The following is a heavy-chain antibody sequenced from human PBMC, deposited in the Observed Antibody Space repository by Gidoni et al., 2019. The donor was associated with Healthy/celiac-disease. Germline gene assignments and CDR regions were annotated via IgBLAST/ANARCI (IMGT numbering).Heavy chain of an antibody. CDR1: GFTFLSFT. D-gene: IGHD4-4*01. V-gene: IGHV3-21*01. J-gene: IGHJ6*02. CDR3: ARDWGDYSNYERYGMDV. CDR2: ISSSSSYI. Sequence: EVQLFDSGGGLVKPGGSLSLSCAALGFTFLSFTMNWVPQASGKGLEWVSSISSSSSYIYYADSVKGRFTISRDNAKNSLYLQMNSLRAEDTAVYYCARDWGDYSNYERYGMDVWGQGTTVTVSS.